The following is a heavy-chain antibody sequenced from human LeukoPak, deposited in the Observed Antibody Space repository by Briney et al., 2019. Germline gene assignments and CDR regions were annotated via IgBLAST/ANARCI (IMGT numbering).Heavy chain of an antibody. Sequence: GASVKVSCKASGYTFTSYYIHWGGQAPGQGLEWRGVINPSGGSTSYAQKFQGRVTMTRDTSTSTVYMELSSLRSEDTAVYYCARDFVGYSYGYYYYYYYMDVWGKGTTVTVSS. D-gene: IGHD5-18*01. CDR3: ARDFVGYSYGYYYYYYYMDV. J-gene: IGHJ6*03. V-gene: IGHV1-46*01. CDR1: GYTFTSYY. CDR2: INPSGGST.